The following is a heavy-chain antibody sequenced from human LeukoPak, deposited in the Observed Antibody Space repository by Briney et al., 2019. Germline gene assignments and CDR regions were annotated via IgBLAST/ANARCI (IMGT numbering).Heavy chain of an antibody. V-gene: IGHV3-7*01. CDR2: IKQDGSEK. Sequence: QSGGSLRLSCAASGFTFSSYWMSWVRQAPGKGLEWVANIKQDGSEKYYVDSVKGRFTISRDNAKNSLYLQMNSLRAEDTAVYYCARVVSGSGWYGEVDYWGQGTLVTVSS. CDR3: ARVVSGSGWYGEVDY. J-gene: IGHJ4*02. CDR1: GFTFSSYW. D-gene: IGHD6-19*01.